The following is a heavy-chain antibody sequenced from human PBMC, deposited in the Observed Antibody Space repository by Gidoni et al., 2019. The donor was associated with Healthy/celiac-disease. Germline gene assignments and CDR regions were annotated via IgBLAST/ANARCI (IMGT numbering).Heavy chain of an antibody. CDR1: GFTFSSYG. Sequence: QVQLVESGGGVVQPGRSLRLSCAASGFTFSSYGMHWVRQAPGKGLEWVAVISYDGSNKYYADSVKGRFTISRDNSKNTLYQQMNSLRAEDTAVYYCAKAEGEMDYYYYYGMDVWGQGTTVTVSS. J-gene: IGHJ6*02. V-gene: IGHV3-30*18. CDR2: ISYDGSNK. CDR3: AKAEGEMDYYYYYGMDV.